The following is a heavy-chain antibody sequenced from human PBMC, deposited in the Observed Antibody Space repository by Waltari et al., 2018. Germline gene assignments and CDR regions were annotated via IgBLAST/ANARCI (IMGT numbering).Heavy chain of an antibody. CDR1: GFSFSEFV. V-gene: IGHV3-33*08. CDR2: IWHDGTNK. J-gene: IGHJ4*02. CDR3: APPRQWTFDS. D-gene: IGHD6-19*01. Sequence: VYLVESGGGLAQPGGSLRLSCAASGFSFSEFVMNWVRQAPGKGLESVAVIWHDGTNKYYAESVKGRFTVSRDNSKNTMYLQMNSLRVEDTAVYYCAPPRQWTFDSWGQGALVTVSS.